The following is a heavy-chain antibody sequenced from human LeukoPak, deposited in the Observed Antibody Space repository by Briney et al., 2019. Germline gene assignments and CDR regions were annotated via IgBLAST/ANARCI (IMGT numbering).Heavy chain of an antibody. CDR2: IYYSGST. CDR1: GGSISGYF. J-gene: IGHJ4*02. Sequence: SETLSLTCTVSGGSISGYFWSWIRQPPGKGLEWIGHIYYSGSTTYNPSLKNRVTISVDTSKNRFSLKLSSVTAADTAVYYCARDKSADYWGQGTLITVSS. V-gene: IGHV4-59*01. CDR3: ARDKSADY.